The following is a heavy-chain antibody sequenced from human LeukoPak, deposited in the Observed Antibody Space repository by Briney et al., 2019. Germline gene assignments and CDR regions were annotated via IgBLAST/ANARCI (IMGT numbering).Heavy chain of an antibody. D-gene: IGHD3-10*01. J-gene: IGHJ4*02. CDR1: GHTFTSYY. V-gene: IGHV1-46*01. CDR3: ARETTNPITMVRGVIITEYFDY. CDR2: INASGGST. Sequence: ASVKVSCKASGHTFTSYYMHWVRQAPGQGLEWMGIINASGGSTSYAQKFQGRVTMTRDTSTSTVYMELSSLRSEDTAVYYCARETTNPITMVRGVIITEYFDYWGQGTLVTVSS.